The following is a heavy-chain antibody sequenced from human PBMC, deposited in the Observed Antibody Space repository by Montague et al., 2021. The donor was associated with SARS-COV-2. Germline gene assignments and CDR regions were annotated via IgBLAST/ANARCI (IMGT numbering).Heavy chain of an antibody. J-gene: IGHJ4*02. Sequence: SETLSLTCAVSGGFISSGNWWSWVRQPPGKGLEWIGEIFHSGAASYNPSLKSRHTISMDKSKNEFSLKLNSVTAADTAMYYCARDFVAAVPDRFDSWGQGVLVTVSS. D-gene: IGHD6-13*01. CDR3: ARDFVAAVPDRFDS. CDR2: IFHSGAA. V-gene: IGHV4/OR15-8*02. CDR1: GGFISSGNW.